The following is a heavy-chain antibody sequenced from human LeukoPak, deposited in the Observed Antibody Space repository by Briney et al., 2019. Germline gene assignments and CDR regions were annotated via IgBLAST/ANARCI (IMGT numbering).Heavy chain of an antibody. CDR3: ARDSRLVPHDY. J-gene: IGHJ4*02. D-gene: IGHD2-2*01. CDR2: ISYDGSNK. CDR1: GFTFSSYA. Sequence: PGGSLRLSCAASGFTFSSYAMHWVRQAPGKGLEWVAVISYDGSNKYYADSVKGRFTISRDNSKNTLYLQMNSLRAEDTAVYYCARDSRLVPHDYWGQGTLVTVSS. V-gene: IGHV3-30-3*01.